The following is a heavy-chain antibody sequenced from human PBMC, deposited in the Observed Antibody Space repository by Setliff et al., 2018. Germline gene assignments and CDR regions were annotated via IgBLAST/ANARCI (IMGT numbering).Heavy chain of an antibody. D-gene: IGHD3-22*01. CDR1: GYTFTNYG. Sequence: GASVKVSCKTSGYTFTNYGITWVRQAPGQGLEWMGWINNYSFKTNYPQKFLGRVTVTTDTSTGTAYMELGSLTSDDTAIYYCARINFYVSGGYYYAPDYWGPGTLVTVS. J-gene: IGHJ4*02. CDR3: ARINFYVSGGYYYAPDY. V-gene: IGHV1-18*01. CDR2: INNYSFKT.